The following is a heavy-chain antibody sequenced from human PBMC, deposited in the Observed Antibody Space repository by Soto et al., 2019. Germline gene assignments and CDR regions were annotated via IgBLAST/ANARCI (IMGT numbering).Heavy chain of an antibody. D-gene: IGHD6-25*01. V-gene: IGHV1-69*01. CDR2: IIPVFGTT. Sequence: QVQLVQSGAEVKKPGSSVKVSCKASGGTFSSYTISWVRQAPGQGLEWMGGIIPVFGTTNYAQKFQGRVTITADESTSTAYMELTSLRSEDTAVFYCARGRIAAAGTGYYYSAMDVWGQVTTVTVSS. CDR3: ARGRIAAAGTGYYYSAMDV. CDR1: GGTFSSYT. J-gene: IGHJ6*02.